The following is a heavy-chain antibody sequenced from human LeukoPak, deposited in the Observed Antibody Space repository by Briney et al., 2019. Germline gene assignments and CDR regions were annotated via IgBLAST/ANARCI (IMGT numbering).Heavy chain of an antibody. CDR1: GYTFTSYA. V-gene: IGHV1-3*01. CDR2: INAGNGNT. J-gene: IGHJ3*02. CDR3: ARGVSWSLFDAFDI. Sequence: ASVKVSCKASGYTFTSYAMHWVRQAPGQRLEWMGWINAGNGNTKYSQKFQGRVTITRDTSASTAYMELSSLRSEDTAVYYCARGVSWSLFDAFDIWGQGTVITVSS. D-gene: IGHD2-8*01.